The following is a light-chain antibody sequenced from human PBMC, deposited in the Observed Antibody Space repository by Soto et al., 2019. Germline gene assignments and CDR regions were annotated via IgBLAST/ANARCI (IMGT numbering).Light chain of an antibody. CDR3: SSYTSNSTRYV. CDR2: EVS. J-gene: IGLJ1*01. V-gene: IGLV2-14*01. CDR1: SSDAGGYNY. Sequence: QSVLTQPASVSGSPGQSITISCTGISSDAGGYNYVSWYQQHPGKAPKLMIYEVSNRPSGVSNRFPGSKSGNTVSLTISGLQAEHEADYYSSSYTSNSTRYVFGTGTKVTVL.